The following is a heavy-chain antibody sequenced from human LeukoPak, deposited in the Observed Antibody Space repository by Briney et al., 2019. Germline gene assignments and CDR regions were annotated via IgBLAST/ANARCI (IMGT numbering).Heavy chain of an antibody. Sequence: GRSLRLSCAASGFTIDDYAMHWVRQAPGKGLVWVSRINSDGSSTSYADSVKGRFTISRDNAKNTLYLQMNSLRAEDTAVYYCARDRHTAMSYWGQGTLVTVSS. CDR1: GFTIDDYA. V-gene: IGHV3-74*01. D-gene: IGHD5-18*01. CDR2: INSDGSST. CDR3: ARDRHTAMSY. J-gene: IGHJ4*02.